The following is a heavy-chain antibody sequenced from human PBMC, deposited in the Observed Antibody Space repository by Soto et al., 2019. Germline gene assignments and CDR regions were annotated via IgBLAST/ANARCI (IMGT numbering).Heavy chain of an antibody. J-gene: IGHJ4*02. CDR1: GFTFSSYW. CDR2: INSDGSST. V-gene: IGHV3-74*01. D-gene: IGHD3-16*02. Sequence: GGSLRLSCAASGFTFSSYWMHWVRQAPGKGLVWVSRINSDGSSTSYADSVKGRFTISRDNAKNTLYLQMNSLRAEDTAVYYCARGTYDYIWGSYRFDYWGQGTLVTVSS. CDR3: ARGTYDYIWGSYRFDY.